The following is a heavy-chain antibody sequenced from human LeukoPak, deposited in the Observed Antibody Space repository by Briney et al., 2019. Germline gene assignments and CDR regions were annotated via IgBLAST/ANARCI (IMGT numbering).Heavy chain of an antibody. CDR1: GFTVSSNY. CDR3: SRDGRRTQLWHSPEGASDI. CDR2: IYSGGST. Sequence: QTGGSLRLSCAASGFTVSSNYMSWVRQAPGKGLEWVSVIYSGGSTYYADSVKGRFTISRDNSKNTLYLQMNSLRAEDTAVYYRSRDGRRTQLWHSPEGASDIWGQGTMVTVSS. J-gene: IGHJ3*02. V-gene: IGHV3-53*01. D-gene: IGHD5-18*01.